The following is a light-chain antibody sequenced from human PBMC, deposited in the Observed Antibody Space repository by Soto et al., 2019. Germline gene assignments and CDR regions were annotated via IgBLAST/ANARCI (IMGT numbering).Light chain of an antibody. Sequence: QLVLTQPPSASGTPGQRVSISCSGSASNVGSTYVFWYQQVPGTAPTPLIYKNNQRPSGVSDRFSGSKSGTSASLAISGLRVDDEADYYCASWDNDLNGPIFGGGTKLTVL. CDR1: ASNVGSTY. J-gene: IGLJ2*01. V-gene: IGLV1-47*01. CDR3: ASWDNDLNGPI. CDR2: KNN.